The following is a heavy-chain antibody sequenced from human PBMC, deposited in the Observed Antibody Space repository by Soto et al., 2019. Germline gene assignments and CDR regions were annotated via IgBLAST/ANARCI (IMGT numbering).Heavy chain of an antibody. CDR2: IRAYNGNT. CDR1: GYTFSSYG. J-gene: IGHJ5*02. CDR3: ARDSPPFDP. Sequence: QVQLVQSGAEVKKPGASVKVSCKASGYTFSSYGISWVRQAPGQGLEWMGWIRAYNGNTNYAQKPQRSITLXTDTSTSTAYMELRSLRSDDTAVYYCARDSPPFDPWGQGTLVTVSS. V-gene: IGHV1-18*01.